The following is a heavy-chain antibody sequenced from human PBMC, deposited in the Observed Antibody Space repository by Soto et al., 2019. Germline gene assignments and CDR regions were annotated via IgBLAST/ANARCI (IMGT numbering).Heavy chain of an antibody. CDR1: GFTFSSYG. J-gene: IGHJ4*02. V-gene: IGHV3-30*03. D-gene: IGHD2-21*02. Sequence: QVQLVESGGGVVQPGRSLRLSCAASGFTFSSYGMHWVRQAPGKGLEWVAVISYDGSNEYYADSVKGRFTISRDNSKNTLYLQMNSLRAEDTAVYYCARKMSNSGGDCYYIDYWGQGTLVTVSS. CDR2: ISYDGSNE. CDR3: ARKMSNSGGDCYYIDY.